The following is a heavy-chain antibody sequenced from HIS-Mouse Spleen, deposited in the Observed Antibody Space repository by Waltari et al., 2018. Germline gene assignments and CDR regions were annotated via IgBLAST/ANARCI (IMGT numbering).Heavy chain of an antibody. CDR1: GYSFTSYW. V-gene: IGHV5-51*01. D-gene: IGHD2-15*01. Sequence: EVQLVQSGAEVKKPGESLKISCKGSGYSFTSYWIGWVRQMPGKGRGWMGIIYPGDSDTRYSPAFQGQVTISADKSISTAYLQWSSLKASDTAMYYCARSYCSGGSCYGAKRGYFDYWGQGTLVTVSS. CDR2: IYPGDSDT. J-gene: IGHJ4*02. CDR3: ARSYCSGGSCYGAKRGYFDY.